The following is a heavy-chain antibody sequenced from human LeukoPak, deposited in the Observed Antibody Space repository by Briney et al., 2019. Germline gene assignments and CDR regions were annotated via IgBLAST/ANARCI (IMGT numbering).Heavy chain of an antibody. CDR1: GGTFSTYA. J-gene: IGHJ6*03. V-gene: IGHV1-69*13. CDR2: IIPTFGTA. CDR3: ARGEWELRLKSHYYFYMDV. D-gene: IGHD1-26*01. Sequence: SVKVSCKASGGTFSTYAISWVRQAPGQGLEWMGGIIPTFGTASYAQKFQDRVAITADESTGTAYMELSSLRSDDTAVYYCARGEWELRLKSHYYFYMDVWGKGTTVTISS.